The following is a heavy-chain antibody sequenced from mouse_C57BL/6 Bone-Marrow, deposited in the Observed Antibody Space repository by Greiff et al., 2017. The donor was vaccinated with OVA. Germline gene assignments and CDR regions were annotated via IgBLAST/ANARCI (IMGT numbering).Heavy chain of an antibody. CDR2: ISYDGSN. CDR1: GYSITSGYY. CDR3: ARDTITPVVAYYFDY. V-gene: IGHV3-6*01. Sequence: EVKLQESGPGLVKPSQSLSLTCSVTGYSITSGYYWNWIRQFPGNKLEWMGYISYDGSNNYNPSLKNRISITRDTSKNQFFLKLNSVTTEDTATYYCARDTITPVVAYYFDYWGQGTTLTVSS. J-gene: IGHJ2*01. D-gene: IGHD1-1*01.